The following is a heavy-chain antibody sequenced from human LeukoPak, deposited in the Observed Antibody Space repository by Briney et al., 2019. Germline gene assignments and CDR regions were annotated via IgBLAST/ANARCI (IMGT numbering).Heavy chain of an antibody. V-gene: IGHV4-38-2*02. D-gene: IGHD2-2*01. CDR3: AREVVVPAYYYYYMDV. J-gene: IGHJ6*03. CDR2: IYHSGST. Sequence: SETLSLTCAVSGYSISSGYYWGRIRQPPGKGLEWIGSIYHSGSTYYNPSLKSRVTISVDTSKNQFPLKLSSVTAADTAVYYCAREVVVPAYYYYYMDVWGKGTTVTVSS. CDR1: GYSISSGYY.